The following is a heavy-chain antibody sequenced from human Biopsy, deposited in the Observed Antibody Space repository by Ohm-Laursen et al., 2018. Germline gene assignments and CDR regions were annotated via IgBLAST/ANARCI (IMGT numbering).Heavy chain of an antibody. CDR3: ARIAAAGWDDY. V-gene: IGHV1-18*01. J-gene: IGHJ4*02. CDR1: GYKFTSYG. Sequence: SVKVSCKASGYKFTSYGMSWVRQAPGQGFEWMGRISGYNGNTNYAQKFQGRIAMTIDAATSTRYMDLRSLKSDDTAVYYCARIAAAGWDDYWGQGTLVTVSS. CDR2: ISGYNGNT. D-gene: IGHD6-25*01.